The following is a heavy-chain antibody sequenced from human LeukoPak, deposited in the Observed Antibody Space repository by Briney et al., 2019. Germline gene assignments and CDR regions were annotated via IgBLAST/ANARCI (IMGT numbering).Heavy chain of an antibody. Sequence: GSLRLSCAASGFTFSNYAMHWVRQAPGMGLEYVSAINANGGGTYYADSVRGRFTISRDNSKSTLYLQLGSLRAEDMAVYFCARVLLTGYYYDYWGQGTLVTVSS. CDR1: GFTFSNYA. CDR3: ARVLLTGYYYDY. CDR2: INANGGGT. J-gene: IGHJ4*02. D-gene: IGHD3-9*01. V-gene: IGHV3-64*02.